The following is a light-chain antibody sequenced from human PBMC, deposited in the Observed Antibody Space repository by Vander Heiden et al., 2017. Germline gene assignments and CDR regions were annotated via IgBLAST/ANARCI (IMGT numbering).Light chain of an antibody. CDR1: QSISSY. J-gene: IGKJ2*01. V-gene: IGKV1-39*01. Sequence: DIQMTQSPSSLPASVGDRVTITCRASQSISSYLNWYQQKPGKAPKLLIYAASSLQSGVPSRFSGSGSGTDFTLTISSLQPEDFATYYCQQSYSNPYTFGQGTKLEIK. CDR2: AAS. CDR3: QQSYSNPYT.